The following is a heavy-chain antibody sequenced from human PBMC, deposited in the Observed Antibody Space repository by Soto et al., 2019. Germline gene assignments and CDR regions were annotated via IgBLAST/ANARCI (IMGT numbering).Heavy chain of an antibody. CDR2: IYHSGST. D-gene: IGHD4-17*01. J-gene: IGHJ4*02. V-gene: IGHV4-30-2*01. Sequence: PSETLSLTCAVSGGSISSGGYSWSWIRQPPGKGLEWIGYIYHSGSTYYNPSLKSRVTISVDRSKNQFSLKLSSVTAADTAVYYCARSYGDYLGPPHYFDYWGQGTLVTVSS. CDR3: ARSYGDYLGPPHYFDY. CDR1: GGSISSGGYS.